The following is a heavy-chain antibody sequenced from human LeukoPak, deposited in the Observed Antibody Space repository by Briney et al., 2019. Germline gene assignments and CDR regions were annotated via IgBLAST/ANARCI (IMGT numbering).Heavy chain of an antibody. CDR2: ISSTGGTI. V-gene: IGHV3-48*04. J-gene: IGHJ4*02. CDR3: AKDTGYSYGYFDY. CDR1: GFTFSSNS. Sequence: GGSLRLSCAASGFTFSSNSMNWVRQAPGKGLEWVSYISSTGGTIYYADSMKGRFTISRDNAKNTLYLQMNSLRAEDTAVYYCAKDTGYSYGYFDYWGQGTLVTVSS. D-gene: IGHD5-18*01.